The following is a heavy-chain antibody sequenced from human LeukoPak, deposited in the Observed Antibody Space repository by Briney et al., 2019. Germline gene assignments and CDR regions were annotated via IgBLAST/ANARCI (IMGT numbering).Heavy chain of an antibody. J-gene: IGHJ6*03. Sequence: ASVKVSCKASGYTFTGYYMHWVRQAPGQGLEWMGWINPNSGGTNYAQKFQGRVTITADESTSTAYMELSSLRSEDTAVYYCARVLRYFDWPHHYYYMDVWGKGTTVTISS. CDR2: INPNSGGT. CDR3: ARVLRYFDWPHHYYYMDV. D-gene: IGHD3-9*01. CDR1: GYTFTGYY. V-gene: IGHV1-2*02.